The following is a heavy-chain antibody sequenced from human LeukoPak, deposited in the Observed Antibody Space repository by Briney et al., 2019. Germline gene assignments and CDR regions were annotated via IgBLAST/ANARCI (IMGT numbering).Heavy chain of an antibody. Sequence: PGGSLRLSCAASGFIFSRNWMSWVRQAPGKGLEWVANIKQDGSEKNYADSVKGRFTISRDNTKNSLSLQMNSLRAEDTAVYYCARDPYGSGGYYDYWGQGTLVTVSS. CDR3: ARDPYGSGGYYDY. V-gene: IGHV3-7*01. CDR2: IKQDGSEK. CDR1: GFIFSRNW. J-gene: IGHJ4*02. D-gene: IGHD3-10*01.